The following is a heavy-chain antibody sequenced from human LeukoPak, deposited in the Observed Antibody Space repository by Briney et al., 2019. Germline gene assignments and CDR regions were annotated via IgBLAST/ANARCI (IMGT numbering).Heavy chain of an antibody. D-gene: IGHD3-3*01. J-gene: IGHJ4*02. CDR2: ISSSSRHI. V-gene: IGHV3-21*06. CDR3: AREWGTESSDYTEDADAGVLDY. Sequence: NLGGSLRLSCAASGFTFSTYHMNWVRQAPGKGLKWVSAISSSSRHIYYADSVKGRFTISRDNAKNSLYLQMNSLRVEDTAVYYCAREWGTESSDYTEDADAGVLDYWGQGTLVTVSS. CDR1: GFTFSTYH.